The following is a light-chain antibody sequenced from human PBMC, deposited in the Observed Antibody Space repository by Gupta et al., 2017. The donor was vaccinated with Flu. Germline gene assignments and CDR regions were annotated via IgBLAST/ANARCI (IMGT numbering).Light chain of an antibody. CDR3: QQYNRWPQT. V-gene: IGKV3-15*01. J-gene: IGKJ1*01. CDR1: QSISNT. Sequence: DIVLTHSPATLSVSLEEGASLSCRASQSISNTLAWYQPKPGQPPRLLIYDASTRATGFPARFSGGGSGTEFTLTISSLQSEDFAVYYCQQYNRWPQTFGQGTKIEIK. CDR2: DAS.